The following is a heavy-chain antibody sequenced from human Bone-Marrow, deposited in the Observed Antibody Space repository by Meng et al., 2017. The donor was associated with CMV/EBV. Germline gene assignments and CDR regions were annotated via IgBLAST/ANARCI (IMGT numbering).Heavy chain of an antibody. CDR2: VSGDTKLI. J-gene: IGHJ5*02. CDR3: AIGRSVTAANQYFDR. Sequence: GGSLRLSCAGSGLTFNTYSLNWVRRAPGKGLEWDSSVSGDTKLIYDGDSLNGRSTISRDNARYSVFLQLDSLRPQYTAVYYCAIGRSVTAANQYFDRWGQGTLVTVSS. D-gene: IGHD6-13*01. CDR1: GLTFNTYS. V-gene: IGHV3-21*06.